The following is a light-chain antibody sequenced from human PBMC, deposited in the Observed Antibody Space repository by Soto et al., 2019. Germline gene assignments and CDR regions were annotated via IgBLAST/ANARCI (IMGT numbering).Light chain of an antibody. CDR3: SSYTSSRTYV. V-gene: IGLV2-14*02. J-gene: IGLJ1*01. Sequence: QSALTQPASLSGSPGQSITISCTGTRSDIGSYNSIAWYQQHPGKAPRVVIFGVTKRPSGISDRFSGSKSGYTASLTISGLQAEDEAEYYCSSYTSSRTYVFGTGTKVTVL. CDR1: RSDIGSYNS. CDR2: GVT.